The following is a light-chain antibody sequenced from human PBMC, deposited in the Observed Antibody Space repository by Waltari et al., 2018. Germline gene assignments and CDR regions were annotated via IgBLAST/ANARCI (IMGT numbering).Light chain of an antibody. J-gene: IGKJ2*01. CDR2: TTS. Sequence: DAQMTQSPSSLSASVGDRVTITCRASQGISNSLVWYQQKPGKAPKLLLSTTSTLQSGVPSRFSGSGSGTVFTLTISSLQPEDFATYYCQQYYIIPYTFGQGTNLEIK. CDR3: QQYYIIPYT. V-gene: IGKV1-NL1*01. CDR1: QGISNS.